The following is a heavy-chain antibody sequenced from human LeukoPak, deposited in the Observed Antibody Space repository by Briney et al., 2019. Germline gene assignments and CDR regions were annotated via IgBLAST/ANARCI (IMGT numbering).Heavy chain of an antibody. CDR2: INHSGST. J-gene: IGHJ5*02. D-gene: IGHD3-10*01. CDR3: ARAVRDRGVILPWFDP. Sequence: SETLSLTCAVYGGSFSGYYWSWVRQPPGKGLEWIGEINHSGSTNYNPSLKSRVTISLDTSKNQFSLKLHSVTAADTAVYYCARAVRDRGVILPWFDPWGQGTLVTVSS. V-gene: IGHV4-34*01. CDR1: GGSFSGYY.